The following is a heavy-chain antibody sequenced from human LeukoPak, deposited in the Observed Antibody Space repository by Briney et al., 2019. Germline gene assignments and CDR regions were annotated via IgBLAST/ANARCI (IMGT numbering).Heavy chain of an antibody. V-gene: IGHV3-7*03. CDR2: IREDGSDD. CDR3: VRGDGYYFGF. Sequence: PGGSLRLSCAASGFTVSSNYMNWVRLAPGKGLAWVANIREDGSDDTYEASVKGRFTISRDNARNSLFLQMNSLRAEDTAVYYCVRGDGYYFGFWGQGTPVTVSS. CDR1: GFTVSSNY. J-gene: IGHJ4*02.